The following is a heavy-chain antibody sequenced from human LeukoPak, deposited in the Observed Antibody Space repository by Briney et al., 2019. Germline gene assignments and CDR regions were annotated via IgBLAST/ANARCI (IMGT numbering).Heavy chain of an antibody. CDR1: GGSVSSYS. CDR3: ARVITDWALDY. V-gene: IGHV4-59*02. J-gene: IGHJ4*02. CDR2: ISYSGST. D-gene: IGHD2-21*01. Sequence: SETLSLTCTVSGGSVSSYSWSWIRQPPGKGLEWIGYISYSGSTKYSPSLRSRVTTSVDTSKNQFSLKLSSVTSADTAVYYCARVITDWALDYWGQGTLVTVSS.